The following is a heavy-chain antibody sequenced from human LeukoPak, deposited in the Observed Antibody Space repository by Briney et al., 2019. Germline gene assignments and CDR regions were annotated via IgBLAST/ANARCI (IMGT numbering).Heavy chain of an antibody. CDR1: GFTFSSYG. Sequence: GGSLRLSCAASGFTFSSYGMSWVRQAPGKGLEWVSAISGSGGSTYYADSVKGRFTISRDNSRNTLYLQMNSLRAEDTAVYYCAKDSRASSGRPYYYYYMDVWGKGTTVTISS. V-gene: IGHV3-23*01. CDR3: AKDSRASSGRPYYYYYMDV. J-gene: IGHJ6*03. D-gene: IGHD6-19*01. CDR2: ISGSGGST.